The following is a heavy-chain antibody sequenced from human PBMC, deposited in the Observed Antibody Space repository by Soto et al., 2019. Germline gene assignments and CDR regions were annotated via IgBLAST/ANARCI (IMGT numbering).Heavy chain of an antibody. J-gene: IGHJ3*02. Sequence: SVKVSCKASGGTFSSYAISWVRQAPGQGLEWMGGIIPIFGTANYAQKFQGRVTITADESTSTAYMELSSLRSEDTAVYYCATEEPYYYDRRSDFDIWGQGTMITVSS. V-gene: IGHV1-69*13. CDR3: ATEEPYYYDRRSDFDI. D-gene: IGHD3-22*01. CDR2: IIPIFGTA. CDR1: GGTFSSYA.